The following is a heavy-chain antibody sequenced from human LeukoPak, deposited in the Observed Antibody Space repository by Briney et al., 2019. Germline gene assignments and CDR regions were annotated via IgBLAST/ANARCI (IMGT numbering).Heavy chain of an antibody. Sequence: SQTLSLTCTVSGDSISSGDYYWSWIRQPAGKGLEWIGRISSSGSTNYNPSLKSRVTISVDTSKNQFSLKLSSVTAADTAVYFCARGPYSYDSSGAFDIWGQGTMVAVSS. CDR2: ISSSGST. V-gene: IGHV4-61*02. J-gene: IGHJ3*02. CDR1: GDSISSGDYY. D-gene: IGHD3-22*01. CDR3: ARGPYSYDSSGAFDI.